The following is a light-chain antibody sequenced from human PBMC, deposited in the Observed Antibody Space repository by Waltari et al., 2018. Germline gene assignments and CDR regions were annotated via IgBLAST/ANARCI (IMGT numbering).Light chain of an antibody. CDR3: SSYRMSSTLGV. Sequence: QSALTQPPSVSGSPGQSVTISCTGTSSDVGSYNRVSWYQQSPGTATKLIIYEVSNRPAGVPVSFSGSMSGNPASLTISWLQAEDEADYYCSSYRMSSTLGVLGGGTKLTVL. CDR1: SSDVGSYNR. V-gene: IGLV2-18*02. CDR2: EVS. J-gene: IGLJ2*01.